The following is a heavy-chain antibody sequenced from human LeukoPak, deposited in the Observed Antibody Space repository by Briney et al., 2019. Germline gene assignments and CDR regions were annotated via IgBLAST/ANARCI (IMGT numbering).Heavy chain of an antibody. CDR1: GFTFSSYA. CDR2: ISYDGSNK. Sequence: GRSLRLSCAAPGFTFSSYAMHWVRQAPGKGLEWVAVISYDGSNKYYADSVKGRFTISRDNSKNTLYLQMNSLRAEDTAVYYCARDSFERTGTTSVYYYYYGMDVWGQGTTVTVSS. D-gene: IGHD1-1*01. CDR3: ARDSFERTGTTSVYYYYYGMDV. J-gene: IGHJ6*02. V-gene: IGHV3-30*04.